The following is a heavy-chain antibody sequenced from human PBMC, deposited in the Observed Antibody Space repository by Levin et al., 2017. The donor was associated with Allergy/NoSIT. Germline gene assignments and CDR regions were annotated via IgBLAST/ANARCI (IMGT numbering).Heavy chain of an antibody. J-gene: IGHJ5*02. D-gene: IGHD3-10*01. CDR1: GFTFSTYS. V-gene: IGHV3-48*04. CDR2: ISSSSSTI. Sequence: PGGSLRLSCAASGFTFSTYSMNWVRQAPGKGLEWVSYISSSSSTIYYADSLKGRFTISRDNAKNSLYLQMNSLRAEDTAVYYCARFGELLRFDPWGQGTLVTVSS. CDR3: ARFGELLRFDP.